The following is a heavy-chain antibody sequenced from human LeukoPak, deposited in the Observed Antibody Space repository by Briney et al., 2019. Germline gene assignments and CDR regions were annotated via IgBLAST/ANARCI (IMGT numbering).Heavy chain of an antibody. CDR2: ISQDGTVT. V-gene: IGHV3-7*01. CDR3: TKALDL. J-gene: IGHJ5*02. CDR1: GFTFSESW. Sequence: PGGSLRLSCAASGFTFSESWMDWVRQAPGKGLEWVANISQDGTVTYYVDSAKGRFTISRDNAKNSLYLQMDSLRVEDTAMYYCTKALDLWGQGSLVTVSS.